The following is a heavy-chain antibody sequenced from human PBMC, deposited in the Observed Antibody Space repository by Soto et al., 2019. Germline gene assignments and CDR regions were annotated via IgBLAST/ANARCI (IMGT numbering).Heavy chain of an antibody. CDR2: ISYDGSDR. J-gene: IGHJ4*02. CDR1: GFTFSSYG. Sequence: LRLFCAASGFTFSSYGIHWVRQAPGKGLEWVAVISYDGSDRYYADSVKGRFTISRDNSKNTLYLQMNSLRADDTAVYYCAGPGYSSQDYWGQGTLVTVSS. V-gene: IGHV3-30*03. CDR3: AGPGYSSQDY. D-gene: IGHD5-18*01.